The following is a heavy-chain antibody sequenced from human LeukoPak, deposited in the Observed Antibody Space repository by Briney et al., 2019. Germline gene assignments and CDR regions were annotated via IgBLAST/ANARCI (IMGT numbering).Heavy chain of an antibody. V-gene: IGHV1-8*02. J-gene: IGHJ4*02. CDR1: GGTLSSYD. Sequence: ASVKVSCKASGGTLSSYDINWVRQAAGQGLEWMGWMNPNSGDTGYVEKFQGRVTMTRDTSITTAYMELSSLRSEDTAVYYCTRSGFGGGVHFDYWGQGTPVTVSS. D-gene: IGHD3-16*01. CDR2: MNPNSGDT. CDR3: TRSGFGGGVHFDY.